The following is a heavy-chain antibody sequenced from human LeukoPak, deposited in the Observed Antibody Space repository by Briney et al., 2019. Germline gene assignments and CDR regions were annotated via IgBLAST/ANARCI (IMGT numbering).Heavy chain of an antibody. CDR2: IVVGRGNT. CDR3: AASIVVVPASYYYYGMDV. V-gene: IGHV1-58*01. D-gene: IGHD2-2*01. J-gene: IGHJ6*02. Sequence: SVKVSRKSSLFTFTSSAVQWVRQARGQRLEWIGWIVVGRGNTNYAQKFQERVTITRDMSTSTAYMELSSLRSEDTAVDYCAASIVVVPASYYYYGMDVWGQGTTVTVSS. CDR1: LFTFTSSA.